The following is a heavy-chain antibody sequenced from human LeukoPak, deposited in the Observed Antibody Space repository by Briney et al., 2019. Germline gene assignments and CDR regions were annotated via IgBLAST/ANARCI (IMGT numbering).Heavy chain of an antibody. CDR2: FNPHSGGT. V-gene: IGHV1-2*02. CDR1: GYTFTGYY. D-gene: IGHD5-18*01. J-gene: IGHJ4*02. CDR3: ARDWPARGYSYDYYFDY. Sequence: ASVKVSCKASGYTFTGYYIHWVRQAPGQGLEWMGWFNPHSGGTNYAQKFQGRVTMTRDTSITTVYMELSRLRSDDTAVYYCARDWPARGYSYDYYFDYWGQGTLVTVSS.